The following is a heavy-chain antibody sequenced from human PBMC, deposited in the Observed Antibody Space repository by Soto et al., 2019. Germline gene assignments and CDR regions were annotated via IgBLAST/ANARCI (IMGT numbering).Heavy chain of an antibody. CDR3: ARVMWSTTYYYFDY. V-gene: IGHV4-59*01. CDR2: IYYSGST. J-gene: IGHJ4*02. CDR1: GGSMSSSY. Sequence: SETLSLTCAASGGSMSSSYLSWIRQPPGKGLEWIGYIYYSGSTNYNPSLKSRVTISVDTSKNQFSLKLSSVTAADTAVYYCARVMWSTTYYYFDYWGQGSLVTVSS. D-gene: IGHD2-21*01.